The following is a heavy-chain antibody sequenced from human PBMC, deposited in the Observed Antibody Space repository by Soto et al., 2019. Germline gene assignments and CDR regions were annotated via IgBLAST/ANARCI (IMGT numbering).Heavy chain of an antibody. CDR3: TRNIGGKGAY. D-gene: IGHD3-10*01. CDR1: GFTFSSYW. J-gene: IGHJ4*02. CDR2: IDEYGSTI. V-gene: IGHV3-74*01. Sequence: EVQLVESGGGLVQPGGSLRLSCAASGFTFSSYWMHWVRQVPGKGLLWVSRIDEYGSTINYADSVRGRFTISRNNASNTLYLEMNSLRAEDTALYSFTRNIGGKGAYWGPGTLVTVSS.